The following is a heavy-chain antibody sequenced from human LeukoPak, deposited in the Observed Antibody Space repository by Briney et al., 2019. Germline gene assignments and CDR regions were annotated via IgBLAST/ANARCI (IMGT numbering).Heavy chain of an antibody. J-gene: IGHJ4*02. V-gene: IGHV3-11*04. CDR2: LSGSAI. CDR3: AKDYYGSGSLFDY. Sequence: GGSLRLSCVASGFTFSDSSMGWIRQAPGKGLEWVSYLSGSAIYYADSVRGRFTISRDIAKDSLYLQMNSLRAEDTAVYYCAKDYYGSGSLFDYWGQGTLVAVSS. D-gene: IGHD3-10*01. CDR1: GFTFSDSS.